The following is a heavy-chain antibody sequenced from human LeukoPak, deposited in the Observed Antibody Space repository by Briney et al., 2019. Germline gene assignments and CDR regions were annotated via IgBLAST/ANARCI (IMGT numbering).Heavy chain of an antibody. D-gene: IGHD2-15*01. CDR2: INTNTGNP. CDR1: GYTFTSYA. Sequence: ASVKVSCKASGYTFTSYAMNWVRQAPGQGLEWMGWINTNTGNPTYAQGFTGRFVFSLDTSVSTAYLQISSLKAEDTAVYYCARSLVVVVAATLESSDYYYYMDVWGKGTTVTVSS. CDR3: ARSLVVVVAATLESSDYYYYMDV. J-gene: IGHJ6*03. V-gene: IGHV7-4-1*02.